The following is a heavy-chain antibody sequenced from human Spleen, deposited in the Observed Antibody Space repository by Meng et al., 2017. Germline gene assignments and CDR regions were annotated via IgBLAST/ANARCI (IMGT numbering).Heavy chain of an antibody. Sequence: VQMVQSGGEVKKPGPTVKISCKVPGSPFTDYYMHWVQQAPGQGLEWMGGIIPIFGTANYAQKFQGRVTITADESSSTAYMELSSLRSEDTAVYYCARFPSYGDYVYFDLWGRGTLVTVSS. D-gene: IGHD4-17*01. V-gene: IGHV1-69*13. CDR3: ARFPSYGDYVYFDL. J-gene: IGHJ2*01. CDR2: IIPIFGTA. CDR1: GSPFTDYY.